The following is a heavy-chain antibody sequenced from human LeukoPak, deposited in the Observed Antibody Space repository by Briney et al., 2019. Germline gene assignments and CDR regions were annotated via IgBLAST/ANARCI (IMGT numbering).Heavy chain of an antibody. CDR3: TPRASYCSGGSCYSEWFDP. J-gene: IGHJ5*02. D-gene: IGHD2-15*01. CDR2: IKSKTDGGTT. CDR1: GFTFSNAW. Sequence: GGSLRLSCAASGFTFSNAWMSWVRQAPGKGLGWVGRIKSKTDGGTTDYAAPAKGRFTISRDDSKNTLYLQMNSLKTEDTAVYYCTPRASYCSGGSCYSEWFDPWGQGTLVTVSS. V-gene: IGHV3-15*01.